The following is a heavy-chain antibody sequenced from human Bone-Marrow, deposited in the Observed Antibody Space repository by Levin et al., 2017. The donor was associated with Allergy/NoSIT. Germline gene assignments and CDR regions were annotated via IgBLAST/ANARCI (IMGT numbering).Heavy chain of an antibody. Sequence: ETLSLTCAASGYILRTYSLMWLRQAPGKGLEWVSFISSSGDYIYYADSLKGRVGISRDDAKNSAVLEMSSLRIEDTAVYYCARESDYGDGIGSFDIWGQGTVVTVSS. V-gene: IGHV3-21*01. CDR3: ARESDYGDGIGSFDI. D-gene: IGHD4-17*01. CDR1: GYILRTYS. CDR2: ISSSGDYI. J-gene: IGHJ3*02.